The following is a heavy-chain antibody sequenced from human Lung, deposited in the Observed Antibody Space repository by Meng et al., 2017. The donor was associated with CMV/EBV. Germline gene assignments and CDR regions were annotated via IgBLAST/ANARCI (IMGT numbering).Heavy chain of an antibody. Sequence: SETLSLXCSVFGHPITTYYWSWVRQAPGKGLEWIGYIYYSGATNYNPSLKSRLTISIDTSKNQFSLELRSVTAADTAIYYCARDRAAVGYYYYAMDAWGQGXTVTVSS. CDR1: GHPITTYY. D-gene: IGHD2-15*01. J-gene: IGHJ6*02. CDR2: IYYSGAT. V-gene: IGHV4-59*01. CDR3: ARDRAAVGYYYYAMDA.